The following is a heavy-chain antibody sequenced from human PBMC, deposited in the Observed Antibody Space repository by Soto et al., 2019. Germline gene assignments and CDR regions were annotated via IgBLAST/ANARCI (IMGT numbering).Heavy chain of an antibody. V-gene: IGHV1-18*04. Sequence: ASVKVSCKASGYTFTSYGISWVRQAPGQGLEWMGWISAYNGNTNYAQKLQGRVTMTTDTSTSTAYMELRSLRSDDTAVYYGARDITIFGGGGYYYYGMDVWGQGTTVTVSS. D-gene: IGHD3-3*01. CDR1: GYTFTSYG. CDR3: ARDITIFGGGGYYYYGMDV. J-gene: IGHJ6*02. CDR2: ISAYNGNT.